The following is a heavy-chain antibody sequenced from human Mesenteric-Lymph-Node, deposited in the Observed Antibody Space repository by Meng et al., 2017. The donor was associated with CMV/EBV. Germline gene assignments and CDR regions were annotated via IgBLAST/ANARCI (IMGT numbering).Heavy chain of an antibody. CDR1: GYTFTSYD. CDR2: MNPNSGNT. CDR3: ARSGQLLYYYGMDV. Sequence: ASVKVSCKASGYTFTSYDINWVRQATGQGLEWMGWMNPNSGNTGHAQKFQGRVTMTRNTSISTAYMELSSLRSDDTAVYYCARSGQLLYYYGMDVWGQGTTVTVSS. J-gene: IGHJ6*02. D-gene: IGHD2-21*01. V-gene: IGHV1-8*01.